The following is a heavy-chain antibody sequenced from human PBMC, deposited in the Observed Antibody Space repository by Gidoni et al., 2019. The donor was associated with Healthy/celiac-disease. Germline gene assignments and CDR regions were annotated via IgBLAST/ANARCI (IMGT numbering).Heavy chain of an antibody. V-gene: IGHV3-48*01. J-gene: IGHJ4*02. CDR2: ISSSSSTI. CDR1: GFPFSSYS. Sequence: EVQLVESGGGLVQPGGSLRLSCAASGFPFSSYSMNWVRQAPGKGLEWVSYISSSSSTIYYAESVKGRFTISRDNAKNSLYLQMNSLRAEDTAVYYCARGGHGSGSYYISYFDYWGQGTLVTVSS. D-gene: IGHD3-10*01. CDR3: ARGGHGSGSYYISYFDY.